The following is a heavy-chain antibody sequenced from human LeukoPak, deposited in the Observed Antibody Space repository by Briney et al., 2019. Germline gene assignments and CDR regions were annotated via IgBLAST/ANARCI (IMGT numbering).Heavy chain of an antibody. D-gene: IGHD1-26*01. J-gene: IGHJ4*02. CDR1: GFTFSSYG. CDR3: AKLVGATSATNDY. Sequence: PGGSLRLSCAASGFTFSSYGMHWVRQAPGKGLEWVAVISYDGSNKYYADSVKGRSTISRDNSKNTLYLQMNSLRAEDTAVYYCAKLVGATSATNDYWGQGTLVTVSS. V-gene: IGHV3-30*18. CDR2: ISYDGSNK.